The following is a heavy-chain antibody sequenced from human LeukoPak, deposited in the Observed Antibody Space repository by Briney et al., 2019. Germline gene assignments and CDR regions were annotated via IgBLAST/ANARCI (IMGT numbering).Heavy chain of an antibody. Sequence: GGSLRLSCSASGFTFSSYGMSWVRQAPGKGLEWVSSISDDGRSTYYADSVKGRFTISKDNSKNTMYLQMNNLRPEDTAIYYCAKRVPYTSSSVYFDYWGQGTLVTVSS. V-gene: IGHV3-23*01. CDR2: ISDDGRST. CDR3: AKRVPYTSSSVYFDY. CDR1: GFTFSSYG. D-gene: IGHD6-6*01. J-gene: IGHJ4*02.